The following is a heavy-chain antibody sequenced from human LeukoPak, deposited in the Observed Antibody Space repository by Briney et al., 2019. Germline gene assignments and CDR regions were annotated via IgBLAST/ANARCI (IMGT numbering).Heavy chain of an antibody. CDR1: GFTFSSYG. D-gene: IGHD6-13*01. Sequence: GGSLRLSCAASGFTFSSYGMSWVRQAPGKGLEWVSGISWNSGSIGYADSVKGRFTISRDNAKDTLYLQMNSLRAEDTAVYYCTGHHQAYSRTYWGQGTLVTVSS. CDR2: ISWNSGSI. V-gene: IGHV3-9*01. CDR3: TGHHQAYSRTY. J-gene: IGHJ4*02.